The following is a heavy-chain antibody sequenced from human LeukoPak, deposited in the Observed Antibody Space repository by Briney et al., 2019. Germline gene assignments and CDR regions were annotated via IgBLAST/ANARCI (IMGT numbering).Heavy chain of an antibody. V-gene: IGHV4-59*11. CDR2: ISDSGST. CDR3: ARGPSSTSWGYYFDY. Sequence: SETLSLTCVVSGGSLSTHHWSWIRQSPGRGLEWIGYISDSGSTNYNPSLKSRVTISVDTSKNQFSLKLSSVTAADTAVYYCARGPSSTSWGYYFDYWGQGTLVTVSS. CDR1: GGSLSTHH. J-gene: IGHJ4*02. D-gene: IGHD2-2*01.